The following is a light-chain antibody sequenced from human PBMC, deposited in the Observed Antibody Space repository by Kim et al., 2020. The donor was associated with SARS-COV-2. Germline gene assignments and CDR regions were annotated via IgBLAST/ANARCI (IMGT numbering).Light chain of an antibody. CDR2: EAA. J-gene: IGKJ4*01. Sequence: GSITLVCRASKNIERRLAWYQQTTGQGPRLLIYEAAVRGGGLPDKFSGSGSGTYFTLTNGSLAPEDFAIYYCQQRGSWPPALTFGGGTKVDIK. CDR1: KNIERR. V-gene: IGKV3-11*01. CDR3: QQRGSWPPALT.